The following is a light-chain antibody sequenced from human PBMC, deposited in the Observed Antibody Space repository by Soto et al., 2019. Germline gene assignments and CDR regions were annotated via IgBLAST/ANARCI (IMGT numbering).Light chain of an antibody. J-gene: IGLJ1*01. CDR3: SSYRASSTTHYV. CDR1: SSDVGGYNY. V-gene: IGLV2-14*03. CDR2: DVS. Sequence: QSALTQPASLSGSPGQSITISCTGTSSDVGGYNYVSWYQQHPGKAPKLMIYDVSNRLSGVSNRFSGSKSGNTASLTISGLQAEDEADYYCSSYRASSTTHYVFGTGTKVTVL.